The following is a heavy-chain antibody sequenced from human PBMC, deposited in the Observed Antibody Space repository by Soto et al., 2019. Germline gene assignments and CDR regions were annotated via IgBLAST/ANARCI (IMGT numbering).Heavy chain of an antibody. CDR1: GGSFSGYY. J-gene: IGHJ6*02. CDR3: ATGEASGSHPYYSYYGMDV. Sequence: SETLSLTCAVYGGSFSGYYWSWIRQPPGKGLEWIGEINHSGSTNYNPSLKSRVTISVDTSKNQFSLKLSSVTAADTAVYYCATGEASGSHPYYSYYGMDVWGQGTTVTVSS. D-gene: IGHD3-10*01. V-gene: IGHV4-34*01. CDR2: INHSGST.